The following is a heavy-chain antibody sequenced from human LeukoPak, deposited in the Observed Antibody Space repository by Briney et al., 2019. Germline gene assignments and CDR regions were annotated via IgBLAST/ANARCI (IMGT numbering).Heavy chain of an antibody. Sequence: ASETLSLTCTVSGGSISSSSYYWGWIRQPPGKGLEWIGSIYYSGSTYYNPSLKSRVTISEDTSKNQFSLKLSSVTAADTAVYYRARGASSRFEHWGQGTLVTVSS. V-gene: IGHV4-39*07. CDR1: GGSISSSSYY. CDR3: ARGASSRFEH. CDR2: IYYSGST. D-gene: IGHD6-13*01. J-gene: IGHJ4*02.